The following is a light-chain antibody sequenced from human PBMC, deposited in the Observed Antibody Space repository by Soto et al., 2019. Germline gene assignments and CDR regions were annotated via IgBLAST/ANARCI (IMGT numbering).Light chain of an antibody. CDR3: QQRSNWPPKLT. CDR1: QSVSSY. J-gene: IGKJ4*01. CDR2: DAS. V-gene: IGKV3-11*01. Sequence: EIVLTQSPATLTLSPGERATLSCRASQSVSSYLAWYQQKPGQAPRLLIYDASNRATGIPARFSGSGSGTDFTLTIRSLEPEDFAVYYCQQRSNWPPKLTFGGGTKVEIK.